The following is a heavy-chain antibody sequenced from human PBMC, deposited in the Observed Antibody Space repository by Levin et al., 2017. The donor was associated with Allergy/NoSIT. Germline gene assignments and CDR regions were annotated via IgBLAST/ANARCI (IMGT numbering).Heavy chain of an antibody. CDR1: GFSLSTSGVG. V-gene: IGHV2-5*02. Sequence: SGPTLVKPTQTLTLTCTFSGFSLSTSGVGVGWIRQPPGKALEWLALIYWDDDKRYSPSLKSRLTITKDTSKNQVVLTMTNMDPVDTATYYCAHMRDCRGGSCYQRYNWFDPGGQGTLVTVSS. D-gene: IGHD2-15*01. J-gene: IGHJ5*02. CDR2: IYWDDDK. CDR3: AHMRDCRGGSCYQRYNWFDP.